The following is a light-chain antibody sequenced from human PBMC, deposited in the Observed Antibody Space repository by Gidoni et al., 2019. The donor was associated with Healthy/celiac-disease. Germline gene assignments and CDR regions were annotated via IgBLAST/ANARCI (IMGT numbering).Light chain of an antibody. J-gene: IGKJ4*01. CDR3: QQYDNLPLT. CDR1: QDISNY. CDR2: DAS. Sequence: DIQMTPSPSSLSASVGDRVTITCQASQDISNYLNWYQQKPGKAPTILIYDASNLETGVPSRFSGSGSGTDFTFTISSLQPEDIATYYCQQYDNLPLTFGGGTKVEIK. V-gene: IGKV1-33*01.